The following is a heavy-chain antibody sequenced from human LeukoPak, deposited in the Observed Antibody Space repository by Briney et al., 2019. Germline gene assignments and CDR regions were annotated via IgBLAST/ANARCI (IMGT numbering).Heavy chain of an antibody. CDR1: GFNFNTHW. Sequence: GGSLRLSCEASGFNFNTHWRYWVRQAPGKGLEWVANIKQDGSKIHYVDSVKGRFTISRDNAENSLYLHMNSLRAEDTAVYYCVGGDSFDIWGQGTMVTVSS. CDR2: IKQDGSKI. V-gene: IGHV3-7*01. CDR3: VGGDSFDI. D-gene: IGHD4-23*01. J-gene: IGHJ3*02.